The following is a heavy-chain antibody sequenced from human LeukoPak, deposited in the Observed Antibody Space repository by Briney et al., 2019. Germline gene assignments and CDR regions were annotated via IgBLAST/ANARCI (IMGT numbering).Heavy chain of an antibody. CDR3: ARDKRQERWPDY. V-gene: IGHV3-21*05. D-gene: IGHD5-24*01. Sequence: SGGSLRLSCAASGFTFSTYGMNWVRQAPGKGLEWVSYISSSSYYIYYADSVKGRFTISRDNAKNSLYLQMDSLRAEDTAVYYCARDKRQERWPDYWGQGTLVTVSS. J-gene: IGHJ4*02. CDR2: ISSSSYYI. CDR1: GFTFSTYG.